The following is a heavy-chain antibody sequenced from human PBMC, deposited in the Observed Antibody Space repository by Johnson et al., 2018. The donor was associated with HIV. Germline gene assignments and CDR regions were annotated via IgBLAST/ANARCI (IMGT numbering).Heavy chain of an antibody. Sequence: VQLVESGGGLIQPGGSLRLSCAASGFTVSSNYMSWVRQAPGKGLEWVSVIYSGGSTYYADSVNGRFTISRDNSKNTVYLQMHSLRAEDTAVYYRAKGGKYSSHRDDGFDVWGQGTMVTVSS. V-gene: IGHV3-53*01. J-gene: IGHJ3*01. CDR1: GFTVSSNY. CDR3: AKGGKYSSHRDDGFDV. D-gene: IGHD6-6*01. CDR2: IYSGGST.